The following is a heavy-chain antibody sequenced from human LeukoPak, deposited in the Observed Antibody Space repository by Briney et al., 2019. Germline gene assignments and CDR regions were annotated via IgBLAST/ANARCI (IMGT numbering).Heavy chain of an antibody. CDR1: GFTFSSYA. CDR2: INDDGTST. D-gene: IGHD2-15*01. V-gene: IGHV3-74*03. CDR3: ARVGCSGGSCYSGYGDNWFDP. J-gene: IGHJ5*02. Sequence: GGSLRLSCAASGFTFSSYAMSWVRQAPGKGLVWVSRINDDGTSTTYADSVMGRFTISRDNAKNTLYLQMNSLRAEDTAVYYCARVGCSGGSCYSGYGDNWFDPWGQGTLVTVSS.